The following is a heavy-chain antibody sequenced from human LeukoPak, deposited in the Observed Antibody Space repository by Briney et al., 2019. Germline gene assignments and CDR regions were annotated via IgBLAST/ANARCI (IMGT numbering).Heavy chain of an antibody. V-gene: IGHV3-49*03. CDR2: IRSKAYGGTT. CDR1: GFTFGDYA. CDR3: TRGELSWFGVTLDFDY. D-gene: IGHD3-10*01. J-gene: IGHJ4*02. Sequence: GGSLRLSSTASGFTFGDYAMSWFRQAPGKGLEWVGFIRSKAYGGTTEYAASVKGRFTISRDDSKSIAHLQMNSLKIEDTAVYYCTRGELSWFGVTLDFDYWGQGTLVTVSS.